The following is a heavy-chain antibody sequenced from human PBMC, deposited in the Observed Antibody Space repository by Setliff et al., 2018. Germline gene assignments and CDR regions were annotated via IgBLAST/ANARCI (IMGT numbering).Heavy chain of an antibody. D-gene: IGHD3-16*01. J-gene: IGHJ4*02. V-gene: IGHV3-30*07. Sequence: LRLSCAASGFTFSSYAMHWVRQAPGKRLEWVAVISFDGSNESYTDSVKGRFTISRDNSENTLYLQMNSLRAEDTATYYCAKDRVNDGFWDFDSWGQGIVVTVSS. CDR1: GFTFSSYA. CDR3: AKDRVNDGFWDFDS. CDR2: ISFDGSNE.